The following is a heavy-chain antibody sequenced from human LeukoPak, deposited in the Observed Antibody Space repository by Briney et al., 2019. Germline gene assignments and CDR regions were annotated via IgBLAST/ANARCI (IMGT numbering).Heavy chain of an antibody. CDR1: GFSLSTPELG. D-gene: IGHD1-26*01. J-gene: IGHJ2*01. CDR3: AHSRIVRIHFDL. Sequence: SGPTPVNPTQTLTLTCAFSGFSLSTPELGVGWIRQPPGKALEWLAIIYWNDDKRYSPSLKSRLTITKDTSKNQVVLTMTNMDPVDTATYYCAHSRIVRIHFDLWGRGTLVTVSS. CDR2: IYWNDDK. V-gene: IGHV2-5*01.